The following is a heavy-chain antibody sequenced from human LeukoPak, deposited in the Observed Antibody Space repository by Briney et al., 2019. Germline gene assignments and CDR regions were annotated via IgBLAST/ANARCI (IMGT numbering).Heavy chain of an antibody. V-gene: IGHV3-74*01. D-gene: IGHD2-2*01. Sequence: GGSLRLSCAASGFTFSSYAMSWVRQAPGKGLVWVSRIYSDGSSTSYADSVKGRFTISRDNAKNTLYLQMNSLRAEDTAVYYCARPRGCGSARCNNFDYWGQGTLVTVSS. CDR2: IYSDGSST. CDR1: GFTFSSYA. CDR3: ARPRGCGSARCNNFDY. J-gene: IGHJ4*02.